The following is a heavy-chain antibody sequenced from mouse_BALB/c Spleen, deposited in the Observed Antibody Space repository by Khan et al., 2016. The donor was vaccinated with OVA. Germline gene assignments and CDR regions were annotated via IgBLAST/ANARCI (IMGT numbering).Heavy chain of an antibody. D-gene: IGHD2-1*01. J-gene: IGHJ3*01. CDR1: GYTFTNYW. CDR2: IFPGTGTT. CDR3: ARGYFGNYEFAY. Sequence: QVQLQQSGAELVKPGASVKLSCKTSGYTFTNYWIQWVKQRPGQGLGWIGEIFPGTGTTYYNEDFKAKATLTIDTSSSTAYMQLRSLTSEDSAVYFCARGYFGNYEFAYWGQGTLVTVSA. V-gene: IGHV1S132*01.